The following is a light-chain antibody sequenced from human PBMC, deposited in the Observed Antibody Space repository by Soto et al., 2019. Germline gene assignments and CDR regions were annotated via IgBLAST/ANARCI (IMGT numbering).Light chain of an antibody. CDR2: NVY. J-gene: IGLJ1*01. CDR3: NSYTSISTLV. CDR1: SSDVGGNNF. V-gene: IGLV2-14*03. Sequence: QSALTQPASVSGSPGQSITISCTGTSSDVGGNNFVSWYQQHPGKAPKLMLYNVYDRPSGISHRFSGSRSGNTASLTISGLQAEDEAHEYCNSYTSISTLVFGRGTKVTVL.